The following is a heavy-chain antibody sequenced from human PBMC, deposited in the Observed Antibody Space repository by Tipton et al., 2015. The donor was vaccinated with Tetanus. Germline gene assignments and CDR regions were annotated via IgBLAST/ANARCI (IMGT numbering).Heavy chain of an antibody. Sequence: TLSLTCTVSGDSISSGNYRYNWIRQLPGKGLEWIGYIYHTGTTYYNPSLKSRVTMSVDKSKNQFSLKLSSVTAADTAVYYCARDRISNYRDAFEIWGQGTMVTVSS. CDR1: GDSISSGNYR. V-gene: IGHV4-30-4*01. CDR2: IYHTGTT. J-gene: IGHJ3*02. D-gene: IGHD3-3*02. CDR3: ARDRISNYRDAFEI.